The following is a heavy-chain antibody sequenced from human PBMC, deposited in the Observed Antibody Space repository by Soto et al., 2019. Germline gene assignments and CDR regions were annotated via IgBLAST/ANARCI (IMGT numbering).Heavy chain of an antibody. V-gene: IGHV3-21*01. D-gene: IGHD6-13*01. CDR3: TRDASRDSSARGWFDP. CDR2: ISSNSAYI. J-gene: IGHJ5*02. Sequence: GGCLRLSCAASGFTFRSFTMNWVRQAPGKGLEWVSTISSNSAYIYYTDALRGRFTISRDNAKNSLHLQMNSLRAEDTAVYYCTRDASRDSSARGWFDPWGPGTLITVSS. CDR1: GFTFRSFT.